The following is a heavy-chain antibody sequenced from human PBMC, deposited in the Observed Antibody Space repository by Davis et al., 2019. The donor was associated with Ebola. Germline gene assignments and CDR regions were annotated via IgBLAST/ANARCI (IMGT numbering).Heavy chain of an antibody. CDR2: IYYSGST. D-gene: IGHD4-23*01. V-gene: IGHV4-59*08. J-gene: IGHJ3*02. CDR3: ASLPGGVAFDI. Sequence: SETLSLTCTVSGGSISSYYWSWIRQPPGKGLEWIGYIYYSGSTNYNPSLKSRVTISVDTSKNQFSLKLSSVTAADTAVYYCASLPGGVAFDIWGQGTMVTVSS. CDR1: GGSISSYY.